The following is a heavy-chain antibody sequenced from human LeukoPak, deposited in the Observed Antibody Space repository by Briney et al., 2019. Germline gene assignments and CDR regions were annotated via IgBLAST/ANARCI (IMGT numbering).Heavy chain of an antibody. J-gene: IGHJ4*02. CDR2: INPNTGDT. D-gene: IGHD3-22*01. CDR3: ARDRGYYYDTSDFYFAPLTLDY. CDR1: AYTFTGYY. Sequence: GASVKVSCKASAYTFTGYYMHWVRQAPGQGLEWMGWINPNTGDTNFAQEFQGRVTMTSDTSIRTAYMELNRLRSDDTAMYYCARDRGYYYDTSDFYFAPLTLDYWGRGTLVTVSS. V-gene: IGHV1-2*02.